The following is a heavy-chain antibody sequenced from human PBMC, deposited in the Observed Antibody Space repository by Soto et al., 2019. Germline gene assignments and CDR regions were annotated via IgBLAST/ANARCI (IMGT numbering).Heavy chain of an antibody. Sequence: GGSLRLSCAASGFTFSSYWMSWVRQAPGKGLEWVANIKQDGSQQYYVDSVKGRFTNSRDNAKNSVYLQMNSLRAEDTAVYYCVRDPSSGYDFWGRGTLVTVS. J-gene: IGHJ4*02. CDR1: GFTFSSYW. V-gene: IGHV3-7*01. D-gene: IGHD6-19*01. CDR3: VRDPSSGYDF. CDR2: IKQDGSQQ.